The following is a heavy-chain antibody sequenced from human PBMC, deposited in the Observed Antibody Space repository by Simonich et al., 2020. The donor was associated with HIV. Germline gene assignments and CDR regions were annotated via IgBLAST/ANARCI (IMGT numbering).Heavy chain of an antibody. CDR2: INSDGIST. V-gene: IGHV3-74*01. CDR1: GFTFSTYW. J-gene: IGHJ4*02. D-gene: IGHD4-17*01. Sequence: EVQLVESGGGLVQPGGSLRLSCAASGFTFSTYWMHWCRQAPGKGRWWVSRINSDGISTNDADSVKGRFTISRDNAQNRLYLQINSLRAEDTAVYYCARAVDYGDALDFWGQGTLVTVSS. CDR3: ARAVDYGDALDF.